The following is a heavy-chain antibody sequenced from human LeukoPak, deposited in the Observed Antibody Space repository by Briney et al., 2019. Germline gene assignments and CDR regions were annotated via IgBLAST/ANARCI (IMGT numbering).Heavy chain of an antibody. D-gene: IGHD3-10*01. J-gene: IGHJ4*02. CDR1: GGSFSGYY. V-gene: IGHV4-34*01. CDR2: INHSGST. Sequence: NPSETLSLTCAVYGGSFSGYYWSWLRQPPGKGLEWLGEINHSGSTNYNPSLKSRVTISVDTSKNQFSLKLSSVTAADTAVYYCARPIDYYGSGSYYEAYFDYWGQGTLVTVSS. CDR3: ARPIDYYGSGSYYEAYFDY.